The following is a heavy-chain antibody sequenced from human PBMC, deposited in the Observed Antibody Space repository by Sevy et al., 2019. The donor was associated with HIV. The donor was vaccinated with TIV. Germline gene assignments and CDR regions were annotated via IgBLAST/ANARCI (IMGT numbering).Heavy chain of an antibody. J-gene: IGHJ4*02. V-gene: IGHV2-5*01. CDR2: IYWNDDK. CDR3: AHILFPYGSGTYDY. Sequence: SGPTLVNPTQTLTLTCTFSGFSLSTSAVGVGWLRQPPGKALEWLALIYWNDDKRYSPSLKSRLAITTDTSKNQVVLTMTNMDPVDTATYFCAHILFPYGSGTYDYWGQGTLVTVPS. D-gene: IGHD3-10*01. CDR1: GFSLSTSAVG.